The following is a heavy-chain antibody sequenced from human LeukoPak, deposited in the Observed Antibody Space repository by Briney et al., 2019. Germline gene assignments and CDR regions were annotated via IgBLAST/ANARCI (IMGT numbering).Heavy chain of an antibody. CDR3: ARFRQSVVAPGNWDHYYYGMDV. J-gene: IGHJ6*02. V-gene: IGHV1-8*01. Sequence: ASVKVSCKASGYTFTSYGINWVRQATGQGFEWMGWMNPNSGNTGYAQKFQGRVTMTRNTSISTAYMELSGLRSEDTAVYYCARFRQSVVAPGNWDHYYYGMDVWGQGTTVTVSS. CDR1: GYTFTSYG. D-gene: IGHD2-2*01. CDR2: MNPNSGNT.